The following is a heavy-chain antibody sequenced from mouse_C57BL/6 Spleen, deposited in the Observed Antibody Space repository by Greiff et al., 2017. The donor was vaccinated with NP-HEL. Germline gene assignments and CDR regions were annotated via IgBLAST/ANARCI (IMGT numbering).Heavy chain of an antibody. J-gene: IGHJ4*01. CDR3: ARRTTVVPYYAMDY. CDR1: GYAFSSYW. D-gene: IGHD1-1*01. CDR2: IYPGDGDT. V-gene: IGHV1-80*01. Sequence: VQLQQSGAELVKPGASVKISCKASGYAFSSYWMNWVKQRPGKGLEWIGQIYPGDGDTNYNGKFKGKATLTADKSSSTAYMQLSSLTSEDSAVYFCARRTTVVPYYAMDYWGQGTSVTVSS.